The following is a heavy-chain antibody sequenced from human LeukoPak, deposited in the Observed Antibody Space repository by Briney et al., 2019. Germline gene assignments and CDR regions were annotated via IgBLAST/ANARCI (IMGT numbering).Heavy chain of an antibody. CDR1: GFTFSSYS. CDR2: ISSSSSTI. CDR3: ARDSHYYDSRGLI. D-gene: IGHD3-22*01. V-gene: IGHV3-48*04. Sequence: GGSLRLSCAASGFTFSSYSMNWVRQAPGKGLEWVSYISSSSSTIYYADSVKGRFTISRDNAKNSLYLQMNSLRAEDTAVYYCARDSHYYDSRGLIWGQGTMVTVSS. J-gene: IGHJ3*02.